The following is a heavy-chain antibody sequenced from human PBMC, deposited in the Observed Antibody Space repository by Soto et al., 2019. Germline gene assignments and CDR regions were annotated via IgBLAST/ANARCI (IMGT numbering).Heavy chain of an antibody. J-gene: IGHJ6*02. V-gene: IGHV5-51*01. D-gene: IGHD6-6*01. CDR1: GYSFSSHW. CDR3: ARFLYGTSSSSIFYYFYGIDV. Sequence: GESLKISFKGSGYSFSSHWIGWVRQMPGKGLEWMGIIHPGDADTRYNPSFQGQVTISADKSISTAYVQWSSLKASDSAMYYCARFLYGTSSSSIFYYFYGIDVWGQGTTVTVSS. CDR2: IHPGDADT.